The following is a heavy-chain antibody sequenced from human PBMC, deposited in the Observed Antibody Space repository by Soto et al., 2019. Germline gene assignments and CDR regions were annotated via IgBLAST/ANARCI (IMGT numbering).Heavy chain of an antibody. J-gene: IGHJ6*02. CDR1: GFIFAKYG. CDR2: ITYEGSNK. Sequence: QEQLVESGGGVVQPGRSLSLSCAASGFIFAKYGMHWVRQAPGKGLEWVALITYEGSNKYYADAVKGRFTISRDNAKDMVSLQMDSLRGEDTAVYYCAKARGANNWANYYGLDVWGQGTTVTVSS. D-gene: IGHD1-1*01. CDR3: AKARGANNWANYYGLDV. V-gene: IGHV3-30*18.